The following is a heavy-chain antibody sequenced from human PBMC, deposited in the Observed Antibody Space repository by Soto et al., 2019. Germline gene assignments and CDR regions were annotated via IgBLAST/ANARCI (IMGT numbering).Heavy chain of an antibody. J-gene: IGHJ6*02. CDR1: GFTFSRNA. CDR3: ARDRYYYDSSGYYDPMGPYYYYGMDV. D-gene: IGHD3-22*01. Sequence: GGSLKLFFASCGFTFSRNAMTWGSKAPGSWVTWVSGISGSGATTSYADSVKGRFTVSRDNSKNTLYLQMNSLRVEDTAVYYCARDRYYYDSSGYYDPMGPYYYYGMDVWGQGT. CDR2: ISGSGATT. V-gene: IGHV3-23*01.